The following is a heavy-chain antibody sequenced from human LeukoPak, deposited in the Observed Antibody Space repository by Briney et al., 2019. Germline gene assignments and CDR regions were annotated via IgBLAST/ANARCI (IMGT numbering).Heavy chain of an antibody. Sequence: RSGGSLRLSCAASGFTFSSYAMSWVRQAPGKGLEWVAVISYDGNNKYYADSVKGRFTISRDNSKNTLYLQMNSLRAEDTAVYYCARAALNWNFGVAGYWGQGTLVTVSS. CDR1: GFTFSSYA. CDR2: ISYDGNNK. CDR3: ARAALNWNFGVAGY. V-gene: IGHV3-30-3*01. D-gene: IGHD1-7*01. J-gene: IGHJ4*02.